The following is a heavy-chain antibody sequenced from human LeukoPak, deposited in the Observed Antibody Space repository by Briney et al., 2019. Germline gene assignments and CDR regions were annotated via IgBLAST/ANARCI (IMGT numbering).Heavy chain of an antibody. Sequence: PSETLSLTCTASGGSISSSSYYWGWIRQPPGKGLEWIGSIYYSGSTYYNPSLKSRVTISVDTSKNQFSLKLSSVTAADTAVYYCASGDGWFDPWGQGTLVTVSS. D-gene: IGHD5-24*01. CDR1: GGSISSSSYY. CDR3: ASGDGWFDP. J-gene: IGHJ5*02. CDR2: IYYSGST. V-gene: IGHV4-39*01.